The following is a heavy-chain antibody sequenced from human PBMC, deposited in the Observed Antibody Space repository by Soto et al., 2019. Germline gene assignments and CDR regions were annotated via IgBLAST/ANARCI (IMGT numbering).Heavy chain of an antibody. CDR3: ARDPGYSYGNT. Sequence: GGSLRLSCAASGFTFSSYAMNWVRQAPGRGLEWVSVISGSGDSTYYADSVKGRFTISRDNSKNTLYLQMNSLRTEDTAVYYCARDPGYSYGNTWGQGTLVTVSS. V-gene: IGHV3-23*01. J-gene: IGHJ5*02. D-gene: IGHD5-18*01. CDR1: GFTFSSYA. CDR2: ISGSGDST.